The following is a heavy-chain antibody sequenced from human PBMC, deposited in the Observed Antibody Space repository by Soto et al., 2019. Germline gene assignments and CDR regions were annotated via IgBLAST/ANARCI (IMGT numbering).Heavy chain of an antibody. CDR2: IIPIFGTA. CDR3: ARFKDFWSGYYDY. V-gene: IGHV1-69*06. CDR1: GGTFSSYA. D-gene: IGHD3-3*01. J-gene: IGHJ4*02. Sequence: VASVKVSCKASGGTFSSYAISWVRQAPGQGLEWMGGIIPIFGTANYAQKFQGRVTITADKSTSTAYMELSSLRSEDTAVYYCARFKDFWSGYYDYWGQGTLVTVSS.